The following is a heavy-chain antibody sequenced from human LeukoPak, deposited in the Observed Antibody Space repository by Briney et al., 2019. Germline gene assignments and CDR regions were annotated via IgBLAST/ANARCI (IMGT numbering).Heavy chain of an antibody. CDR1: GGSISSGGYY. CDR2: IYYSGST. J-gene: IGHJ6*04. D-gene: IGHD4-17*01. V-gene: IGHV4-31*03. CDR3: ARASGDYYYGMDV. Sequence: SQTLSLACTVSGGSISSGGYYWSWIRQHPGKGLEWIGYIYYSGSTYYNPSLKSRVTISVDTSKNQFSLKLSSVTAADTAVYYCARASGDYYYGMDVWGKGTTVTVSS.